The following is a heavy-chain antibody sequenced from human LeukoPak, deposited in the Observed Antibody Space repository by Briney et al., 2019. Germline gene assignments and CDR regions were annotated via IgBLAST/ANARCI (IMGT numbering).Heavy chain of an antibody. CDR3: AKDSSTPVAGYYFDY. V-gene: IGHV3-30*18. CDR1: GFTFSSYG. CDR2: ISYDGSNK. J-gene: IGHJ4*02. Sequence: GVLRLSCAASGFTFSSYGMHWVRQAPGKGLEWVAVISYDGSNKYYADSVKGRFTISRDNSKNTLYLQMNSLRAEDTAVYYCAKDSSTPVAGYYFDYWGQGTLVTVSS. D-gene: IGHD6-19*01.